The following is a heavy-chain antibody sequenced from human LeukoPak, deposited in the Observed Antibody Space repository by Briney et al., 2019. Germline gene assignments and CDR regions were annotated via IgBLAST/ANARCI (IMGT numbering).Heavy chain of an antibody. CDR3: AREVDILTGYYASNSIWFDP. CDR1: GYTFTSYG. CDR2: ISAYNGNT. Sequence: GASVKVSCKASGYTFTSYGISWVRQAPGQGLEWMGWISAYNGNTNYAQKLQGRVTMTTDTSTNTAYMELRSLRSDDTAVYYCAREVDILTGYYASNSIWFDPWGQGTLVTVSS. V-gene: IGHV1-18*01. J-gene: IGHJ5*02. D-gene: IGHD3-9*01.